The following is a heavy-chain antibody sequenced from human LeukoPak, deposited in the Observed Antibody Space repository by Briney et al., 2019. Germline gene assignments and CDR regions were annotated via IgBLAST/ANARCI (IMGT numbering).Heavy chain of an antibody. V-gene: IGHV1-69*05. D-gene: IGHD2-15*01. CDR3: ARTPLTCSGGSCWFDP. CDR2: IIPIFGTA. J-gene: IGHJ5*02. CDR1: GGTFSSYA. Sequence: SVKVSCKASGGTFSSYAISWVRQAPGQGLEWLGRIIPIFGTANYAQKFQGRVTITTAESTSTAYMELSSLRSEDTAVYYCARTPLTCSGGSCWFDPWGQGTLVTVSS.